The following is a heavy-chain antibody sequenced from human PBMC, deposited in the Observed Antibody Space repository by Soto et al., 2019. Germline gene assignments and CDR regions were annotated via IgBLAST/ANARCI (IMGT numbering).Heavy chain of an antibody. D-gene: IGHD4-17*01. CDR2: IYYSGST. CDR1: GGSISSSSYY. CDR3: ASYGDYGPMWDY. J-gene: IGHJ4*02. Sequence: QLQLQESGPGLVKPSETLSLTCTVSGGSISSSSYYWGWIRQPPGKGLEWIGSIYYSGSTYYNPSLKSRVTISVDTSKNQFSLKLSSVTAADTAVYYCASYGDYGPMWDYWGQGTLVTVSS. V-gene: IGHV4-39*01.